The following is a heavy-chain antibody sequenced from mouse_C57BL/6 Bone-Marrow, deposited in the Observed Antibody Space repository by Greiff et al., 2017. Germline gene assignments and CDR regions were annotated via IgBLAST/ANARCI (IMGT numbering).Heavy chain of an antibody. V-gene: IGHV5-15*01. Sequence: EVKLQESGGGLVQPGGSLKLSCAASGFTFSDYGMAWVRQAPRKGPEWVAFISHLAYSIYYADTVTGRFTISRENAKNTLYLGMSSLRSEDTAMYYCARQGLWYAMDYWGQGTSVTVSS. CDR3: ARQGLWYAMDY. J-gene: IGHJ4*01. CDR2: ISHLAYSI. CDR1: GFTFSDYG. D-gene: IGHD1-1*02.